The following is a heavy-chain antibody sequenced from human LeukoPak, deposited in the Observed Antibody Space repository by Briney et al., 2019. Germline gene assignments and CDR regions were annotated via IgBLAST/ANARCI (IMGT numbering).Heavy chain of an antibody. CDR3: ATCPYYYDSSGYYFPFDY. J-gene: IGHJ4*02. Sequence: GGSLRLSCAASGFTFSSYWMSWVRQAPGKGLEWVANIKQDGSEKYYMDSVKGRFTISRDNAKNSLYLQMNSLRAEDTAVYYCATCPYYYDSSGYYFPFDYWGQGILVTVSS. D-gene: IGHD3-22*01. CDR1: GFTFSSYW. V-gene: IGHV3-7*01. CDR2: IKQDGSEK.